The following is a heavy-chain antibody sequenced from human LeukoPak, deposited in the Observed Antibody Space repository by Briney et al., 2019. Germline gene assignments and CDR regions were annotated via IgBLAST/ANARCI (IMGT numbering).Heavy chain of an antibody. V-gene: IGHV3-30*18. CDR2: ISDDGSNK. D-gene: IGHD3-22*01. CDR3: AKRGDSSGYSFDY. Sequence: GGSLRLSCAASGFTFSSYGMHWVRQAPGKGLEWVAAISDDGSNKYFADSVKGRFTISRDNSKNELYLQMNSLRAEDTAVYYCAKRGDSSGYSFDYWGQGTLVTVSS. CDR1: GFTFSSYG. J-gene: IGHJ4*02.